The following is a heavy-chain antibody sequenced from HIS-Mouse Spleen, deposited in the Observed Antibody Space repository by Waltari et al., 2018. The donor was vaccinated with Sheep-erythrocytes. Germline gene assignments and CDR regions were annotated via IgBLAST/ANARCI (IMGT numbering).Heavy chain of an antibody. CDR3: ALSVDLAGAFDI. Sequence: QVQLQQWGAGLLKPSETLSLTCAVYGGSFSGYYWSWIRQPPGKGLEWIGEINHSGSTNYTPARKRRVTISVDTSKNQFSLQLSSVTAADTAVYYCALSVDLAGAFDIWGQGTMVTVSS. J-gene: IGHJ3*02. CDR2: INHSGST. D-gene: IGHD6-19*01. V-gene: IGHV4-34*01. CDR1: GGSFSGYY.